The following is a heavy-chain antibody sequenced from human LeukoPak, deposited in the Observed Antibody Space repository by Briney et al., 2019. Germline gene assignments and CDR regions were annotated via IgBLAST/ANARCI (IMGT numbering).Heavy chain of an antibody. D-gene: IGHD5-18*01. Sequence: GGSLRLSCAASGFTFSSYAMSWVRQAPGKGLEWVSGISGHGDITYYADSVKGRFTISRDNSRNTVYLQMNSLRAEDTAVYYCANDLGWIQLNLGRGQGTLVTVSS. CDR3: ANDLGWIQLNLG. CDR1: GFTFSSYA. V-gene: IGHV3-23*01. J-gene: IGHJ4*02. CDR2: ISGHGDIT.